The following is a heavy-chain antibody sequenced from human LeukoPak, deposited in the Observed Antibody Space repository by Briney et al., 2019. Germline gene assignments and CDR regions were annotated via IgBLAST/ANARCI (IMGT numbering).Heavy chain of an antibody. Sequence: QTGGSLRLSCAASGFTFTTNYMTWVRQAPGKGLEWVSIIYSGGYTDYADSVKGRFTISRDNSKNTLDLQMNSLRAEDTAVYYCARRLEYSGSKGVFDYWGQGTLVTVSS. CDR1: GFTFTTNY. V-gene: IGHV3-66*01. D-gene: IGHD1-26*01. CDR2: IYSGGYT. CDR3: ARRLEYSGSKGVFDY. J-gene: IGHJ4*02.